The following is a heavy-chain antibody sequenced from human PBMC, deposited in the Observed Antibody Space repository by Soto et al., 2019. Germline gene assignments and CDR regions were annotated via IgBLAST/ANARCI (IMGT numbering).Heavy chain of an antibody. Sequence: TLSLTCTASGGSIRSGGYYWNWIRQHPGKGLEWIGYIYYSGSTYYNPSLKSRVTISVDTSKNQFSLKLSSVTAADTAVYYCASYASPITYFQPRGQGTLVTVSS. J-gene: IGHJ1*01. CDR1: GGSIRSGGYY. CDR2: IYYSGST. V-gene: IGHV4-31*03. CDR3: ASYASPITYFQP. D-gene: IGHD6-6*01.